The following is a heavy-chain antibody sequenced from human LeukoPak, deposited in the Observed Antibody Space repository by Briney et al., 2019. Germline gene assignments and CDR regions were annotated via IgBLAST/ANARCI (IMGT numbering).Heavy chain of an antibody. D-gene: IGHD3-10*01. V-gene: IGHV1-18*01. CDR3: AKDPSTQAPMVRGVHR. Sequence: ASVKVSCKASGYTFTSYGISWVRQAPGQGLEWMGWISAYNGNTNYAQKLQGRVTMTTDTSTSTAYMELRSLRSDDTAVYYCAKDPSTQAPMVRGVHRWGQGTLVTVSS. CDR1: GYTFTSYG. CDR2: ISAYNGNT. J-gene: IGHJ5*02.